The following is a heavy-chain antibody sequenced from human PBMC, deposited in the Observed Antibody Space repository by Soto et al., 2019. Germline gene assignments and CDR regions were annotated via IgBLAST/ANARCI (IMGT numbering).Heavy chain of an antibody. D-gene: IGHD1-26*01. CDR1: GWAFSGYY. V-gene: IGHV4-34*01. CDR2: INHSGST. Sequence: PLEALSLTFAFFGWAFSGYYLGWIRQPPGKGLEWIGEINHSGSTNYNPSLKSRVTISVDTSKNQFSLKLSSVTAADTAVYYCARATSLSGSPPNYFDYWGQGTLVTVSS. CDR3: ARATSLSGSPPNYFDY. J-gene: IGHJ4*02.